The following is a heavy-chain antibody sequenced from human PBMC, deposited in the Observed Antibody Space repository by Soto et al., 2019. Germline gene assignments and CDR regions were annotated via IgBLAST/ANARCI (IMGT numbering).Heavy chain of an antibody. D-gene: IGHD6-13*01. CDR1: GDSVPSNSAA. Sequence: PSQTLSLTCAISGDSVPSNSAAWNWIRQSPSRGLEWLGRTYYRSKWYNDYAVSVKSRITINPDTSKNQFSLQLNSVTPEDTAVYYCARGEAAGMRDYYYGMDVWGQGTTVTVSS. V-gene: IGHV6-1*01. J-gene: IGHJ6*02. CDR3: ARGEAAGMRDYYYGMDV. CDR2: TYYRSKWYN.